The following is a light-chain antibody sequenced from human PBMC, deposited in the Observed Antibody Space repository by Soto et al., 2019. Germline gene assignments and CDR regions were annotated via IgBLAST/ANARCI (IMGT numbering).Light chain of an antibody. CDR3: MQALQTPT. J-gene: IGKJ4*01. CDR2: LGS. V-gene: IGKV2-28*01. Sequence: DIVMTQSPLSLPVTPGEPASISCRSSQSLLHRNGYNYLDWYLQKPGQSPQLLIYLGSNRASGVPDRFSGSGSGTDFTLKISRVEAEDAGVYYCMQALQTPTFGGGTKVEIK. CDR1: QSLLHRNGYNY.